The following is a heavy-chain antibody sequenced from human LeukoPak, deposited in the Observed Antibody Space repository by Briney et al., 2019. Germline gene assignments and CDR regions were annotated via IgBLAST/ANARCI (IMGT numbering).Heavy chain of an antibody. D-gene: IGHD1-14*01. Sequence: SQTLSLTYTVSGGSISSYYWSWIRQPAGKGLEWIGRIYTSGSTNYNPSLKSRVTMSVDTSKNQFSLKLSSVTAADTAVYYCARDEPIWNYMDVWGKGTTVTVSS. CDR2: IYTSGST. V-gene: IGHV4-4*07. CDR3: ARDEPIWNYMDV. CDR1: GGSISSYY. J-gene: IGHJ6*03.